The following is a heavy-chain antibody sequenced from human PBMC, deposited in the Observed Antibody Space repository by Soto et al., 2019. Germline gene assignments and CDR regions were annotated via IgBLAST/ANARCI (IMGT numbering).Heavy chain of an antibody. V-gene: IGHV3-23*01. CDR3: AKLDISYYYYSGMDV. CDR2: ISGSGGST. CDR1: GFTFSSYA. Sequence: GSLRLSCAASGFTFSSYAMSWVRQAPGKGLEWVSAISGSGGSTYYADSVKGRFTISRDNSKNTLYLQMNSLRAEDTAVYYCAKLDISYYYYSGMDVWGQGTTVTVSS. J-gene: IGHJ6*02.